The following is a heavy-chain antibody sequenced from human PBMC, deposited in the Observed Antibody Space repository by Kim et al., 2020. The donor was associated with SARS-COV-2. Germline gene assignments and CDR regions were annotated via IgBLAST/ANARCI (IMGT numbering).Heavy chain of an antibody. CDR1: GFTVSSNY. V-gene: IGHV3-53*01. D-gene: IGHD1-7*01. CDR3: ARDLMDWTYVRYYYYVMD. J-gene: IGHJ6*01. CDR2: IYSGCST. Sequence: GGSLRLSCAASGFTVSSNYMSWVRQAPGKGLEWVSVIYSGCSTYYSDSVKGRFTISRDNSKNTLYLQMNSLRAEDKAVYYCARDLMDWTYVRYYYYVMD.